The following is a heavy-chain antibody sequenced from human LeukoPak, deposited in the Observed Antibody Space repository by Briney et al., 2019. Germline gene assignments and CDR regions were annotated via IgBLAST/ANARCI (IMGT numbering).Heavy chain of an antibody. J-gene: IGHJ4*02. D-gene: IGHD7-27*01. Sequence: GGSLRLSCAASGFTLSNYWMSWVRQAPGRGLEWVANIKQDGSDKYYVGSVRGRLTISRDNAENSLYLQMSSLRAEDTAVYYCARVIANWGYPDYWGQGTLVTVSS. V-gene: IGHV3-7*04. CDR2: IKQDGSDK. CDR1: GFTLSNYW. CDR3: ARVIANWGYPDY.